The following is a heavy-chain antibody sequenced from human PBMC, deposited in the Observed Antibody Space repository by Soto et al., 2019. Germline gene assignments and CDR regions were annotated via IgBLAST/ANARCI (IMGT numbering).Heavy chain of an antibody. CDR1: GYSFTSYW. Sequence: PGESLKISCKGSGYSFTSYWISWVRQMPGKGLEWMGRIDPSDSYTNYSPSFQGHVTISADKSISTAYLQWSSLKASDTAMYYCARSSSTSKRRYYYYYYGMDVWGQGTTVTVSS. J-gene: IGHJ6*02. CDR2: IDPSDSYT. V-gene: IGHV5-10-1*01. CDR3: ARSSSTSKRRYYYYYYGMDV. D-gene: IGHD2-2*01.